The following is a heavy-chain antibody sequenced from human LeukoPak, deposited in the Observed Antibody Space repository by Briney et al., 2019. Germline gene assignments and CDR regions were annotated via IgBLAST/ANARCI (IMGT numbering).Heavy chain of an antibody. CDR1: GYTFTSHG. Sequence: ASVKVPCKTSGYTFTSHGISWVRQAPGEDLEWMGWISANNGDTNYAQKMQGRLTMTTDTSTSTAYMELRSLSYDDTATYYCARDWPTVIADYWGQGTLVTVSS. J-gene: IGHJ4*02. CDR2: ISANNGDT. CDR3: ARDWPTVIADY. V-gene: IGHV1-18*01. D-gene: IGHD4-11*01.